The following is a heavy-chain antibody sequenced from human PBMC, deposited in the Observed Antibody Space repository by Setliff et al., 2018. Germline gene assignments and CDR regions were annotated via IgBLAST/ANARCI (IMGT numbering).Heavy chain of an antibody. Sequence: VASVKVSCKASGYSFSFFGITWVRQAPGQGLEWMGWVSTCNGDTNYAQKFRGRVTMTTDISTSTAYMELRTLRSDDTAVYYCARRPIALAGYRKGAFDIWGQGTVVTVSS. CDR2: VSTCNGDT. CDR1: GYSFSFFG. D-gene: IGHD6-19*01. V-gene: IGHV1-18*01. CDR3: ARRPIALAGYRKGAFDI. J-gene: IGHJ3*02.